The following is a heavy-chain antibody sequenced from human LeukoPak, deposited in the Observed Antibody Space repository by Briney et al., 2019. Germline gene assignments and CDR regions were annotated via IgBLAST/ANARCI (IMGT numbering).Heavy chain of an antibody. D-gene: IGHD6-19*01. V-gene: IGHV3-11*01. CDR3: ARVKEQWLVDY. CDR1: GFNFSDYY. J-gene: IGHJ4*02. Sequence: GGSLRLSCAASGFNFSDYYMSWIRQAPGKGLEWVSYISSSGSTIYYADSVKGRFTISRDNAKNSLYLQMNSLRAEDTAVYYCARVKEQWLVDYWGQGTLVTVSS. CDR2: ISSSGSTI.